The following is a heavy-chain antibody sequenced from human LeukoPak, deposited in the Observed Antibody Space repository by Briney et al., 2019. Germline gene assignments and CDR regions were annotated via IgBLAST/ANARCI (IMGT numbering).Heavy chain of an antibody. Sequence: SGPTLVKPTQTLTLTFTFSGFSLSTSGVGVGWIRQPPGKALEWLALIYWDDDKRYSPSLKSRLTIPKDTSKNQVVLTMTNMDPVHTATYYCAHSLLTTVTTFPFDYWGQGTLVTVSS. D-gene: IGHD4-17*01. V-gene: IGHV2-5*02. J-gene: IGHJ4*02. CDR1: GFSLSTSGVG. CDR3: AHSLLTTVTTFPFDY. CDR2: IYWDDDK.